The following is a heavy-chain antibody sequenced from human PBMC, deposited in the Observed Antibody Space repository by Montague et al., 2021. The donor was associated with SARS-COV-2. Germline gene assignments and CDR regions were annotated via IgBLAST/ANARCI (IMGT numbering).Heavy chain of an antibody. D-gene: IGHD2-15*01. Sequence: SEILSLTCSVYGGSFSPYYWTWIRQTPGKGLEWIGYASHTGSTNXNPSLQSRVSMFVDSSKSQFSLELSSVTAADTAIYYCARFRIWTHLYGMDVWGQGTTVIVSS. CDR3: ARFRIWTHLYGMDV. V-gene: IGHV4-59*12. CDR1: GGSFSPYY. CDR2: ASHTGST. J-gene: IGHJ6*02.